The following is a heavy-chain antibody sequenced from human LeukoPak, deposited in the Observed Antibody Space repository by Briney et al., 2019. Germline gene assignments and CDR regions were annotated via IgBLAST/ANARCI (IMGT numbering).Heavy chain of an antibody. CDR2: IWYDGSNK. D-gene: IGHD3-10*01. J-gene: IGHJ4*02. Sequence: GRSLTLSCAASGFTFSSYGMRWVRQAAGKGLEWVAVIWYDGSNKYYADSVKGRLTITTDKCNNSRYLQMNSLRAEDMAVYYSARDLSAGTYYSYVDYWGQGTLVTVSS. CDR3: ARDLSAGTYYSYVDY. CDR1: GFTFSSYG. V-gene: IGHV3-33*01.